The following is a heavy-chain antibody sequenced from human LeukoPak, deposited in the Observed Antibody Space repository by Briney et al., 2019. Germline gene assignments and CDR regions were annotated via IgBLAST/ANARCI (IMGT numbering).Heavy chain of an antibody. J-gene: IGHJ4*02. CDR1: GFTFSIYW. V-gene: IGHV3-74*01. CDR3: ARDAAWRGYSYGHFV. Sequence: GGSLRLSCAASGFTFSIYWMHWVRQAPGKGLVWVSRIHSDGSSTTYADSVKGRFTISRDNAKNTLYLQMNSLRAEDTAVYYCARDAAWRGYSYGHFVWGQGTLVTVSS. CDR2: IHSDGSST. D-gene: IGHD5-18*01.